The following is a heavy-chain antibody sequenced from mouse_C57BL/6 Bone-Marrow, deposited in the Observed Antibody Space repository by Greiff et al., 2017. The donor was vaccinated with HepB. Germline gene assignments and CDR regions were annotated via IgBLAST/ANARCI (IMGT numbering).Heavy chain of an antibody. Sequence: QVQLQQPGAELVKPGASVKMSCKASGYTFTSYWITWVKQRPGQGLEWIGDIYPGSGSTNYNEKFKCKATLTVDTSSSTAYMQLSSLASEDSAVYYCASQGNWYVDVWGTGTTVTVSS. CDR1: GYTFTSYW. CDR3: ASQGNWYVDV. J-gene: IGHJ1*03. V-gene: IGHV1-55*01. CDR2: IYPGSGST.